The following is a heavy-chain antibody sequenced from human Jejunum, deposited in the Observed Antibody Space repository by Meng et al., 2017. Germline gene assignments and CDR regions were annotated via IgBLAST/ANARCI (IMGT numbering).Heavy chain of an antibody. J-gene: IGHJ6*02. CDR1: GYTFSDFY. D-gene: IGHD2-2*01. CDR2: INPNSGGT. CDR3: ATLNRGPLVSYYYGLDV. V-gene: IGHV1-2*06. Sequence: ASVKVSCKTSGYTFSDFYIHWVRQAPGQGLEWVGRINPNSGGTDYAQKFQGRVTMTRDTSMSTAYMELSRLTSVDAAVYYCATLNRGPLVSYYYGLDVWGQGTTVTVSS.